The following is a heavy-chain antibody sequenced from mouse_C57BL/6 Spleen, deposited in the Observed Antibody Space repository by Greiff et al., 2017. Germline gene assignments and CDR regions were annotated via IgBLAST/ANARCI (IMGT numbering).Heavy chain of an antibody. CDR2: IYPSDSET. V-gene: IGHV1-61*01. J-gene: IGHJ2*01. CDR1: GYTFTSYW. CDR3: ARGGSSCLDD. Sequence: QVQLQQSGAELVRPGSSVKLSCKASGYTFTSYWMDWVKQRPGQGLEWIGNIYPSDSETHYNQKFKDKATLTVDKSSSTAYLQLSSLTSEDSAVYLCARGGSSCLDDGGQGTTRTVSS. D-gene: IGHD1-1*01.